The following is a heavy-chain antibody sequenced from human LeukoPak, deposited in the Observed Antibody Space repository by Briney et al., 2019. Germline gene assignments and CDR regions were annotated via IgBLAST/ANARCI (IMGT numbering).Heavy chain of an antibody. D-gene: IGHD3-10*01. J-gene: IGHJ4*02. V-gene: IGHV3-23*01. CDR2: ITGRGDAT. Sequence: GGSLRLSCAASGFTFSSYAMSWVRQAPGKGLEWVSTITGRGDATYYADSVKGRFTISRDNSKNTLYLQMNSLRADDTAVYYCARDSSMLRGPLVIYYFDFWGQGTLVTVSS. CDR1: GFTFSSYA. CDR3: ARDSSMLRGPLVIYYFDF.